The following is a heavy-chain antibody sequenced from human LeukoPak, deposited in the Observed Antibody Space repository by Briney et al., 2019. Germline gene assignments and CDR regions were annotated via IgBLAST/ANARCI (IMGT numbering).Heavy chain of an antibody. J-gene: IGHJ4*02. D-gene: IGHD2-8*01. CDR1: GYTFTDYY. CDR3: ARGALPVLMVYDWAFDY. Sequence: ASVKVSCKTSGYTFTDYYIHWVRQAPGQGLEWMGWISAYNGNTNYAQKLQGRVTMTTDTSTSTAYMELRSLRSDDTAVYYCARGALPVLMVYDWAFDYWGQGTLVTVSS. V-gene: IGHV1-18*04. CDR2: ISAYNGNT.